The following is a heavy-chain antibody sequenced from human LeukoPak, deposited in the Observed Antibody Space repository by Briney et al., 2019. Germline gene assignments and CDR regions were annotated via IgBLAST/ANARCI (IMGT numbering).Heavy chain of an antibody. J-gene: IGHJ6*03. CDR2: IYYSGST. V-gene: IGHV4-39*07. CDR1: GGSISSSSYY. Sequence: SETLSLTCTVSGGSISSSSYYWGWIRQPPGKGLEWIGSIYYSGSTYYNPSLKSRVTISVDTSKNQFSLKLSSVTAADTAVYYCARARGEIVVVPAAIHYYYYMDVWGKGTTVTVSS. D-gene: IGHD2-2*02. CDR3: ARARGEIVVVPAAIHYYYYMDV.